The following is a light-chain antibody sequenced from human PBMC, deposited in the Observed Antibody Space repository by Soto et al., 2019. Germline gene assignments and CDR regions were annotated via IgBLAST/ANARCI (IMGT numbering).Light chain of an antibody. CDR1: SSDVGAYNY. V-gene: IGLV2-14*01. CDR2: EVS. Sequence: QSALTQPPSASGSPGQSVTISCTGTSSDVGAYNYVSWYQHRPGKAPKLMIYEVSNRPSGVSNRFSGSKSGNTASLTISGLQAEDEADYYCSSYTSSSTRVFGTGTKLTVL. J-gene: IGLJ1*01. CDR3: SSYTSSSTRV.